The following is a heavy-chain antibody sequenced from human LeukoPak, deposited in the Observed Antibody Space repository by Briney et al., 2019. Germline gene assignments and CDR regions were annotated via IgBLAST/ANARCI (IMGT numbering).Heavy chain of an antibody. CDR2: IIPIFGTV. D-gene: IGHD4-23*01. Sequence: ASVKVSCKASGGTFSSYAISWVRQAPGQGLEWMGGIIPIFGTVNYAQKFQGRVTITADESTSTAYMELSSLRSEDTAVYYCARGRGGNSEFVDFWGQGTLVTVSS. J-gene: IGHJ4*02. V-gene: IGHV1-69*13. CDR3: ARGRGGNSEFVDF. CDR1: GGTFSSYA.